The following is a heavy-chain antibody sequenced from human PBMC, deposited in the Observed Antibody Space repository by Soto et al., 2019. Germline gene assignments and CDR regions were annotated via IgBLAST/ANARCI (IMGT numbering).Heavy chain of an antibody. J-gene: IGHJ6*02. CDR3: ASYEYGNSLFGVDV. Sequence: QVHLQQRGAGLLKPSETLSLNCVVSGESFSGYYWSWIRQTPGMGLEWIGEVDHRGSTTYNPSLKTRASISIASSQNLFSLELTSVTAAYTALYFCASYEYGNSLFGVDVWGQGTRVTVS. D-gene: IGHD1-7*01. CDR2: VDHRGST. V-gene: IGHV4-34*02. CDR1: GESFSGYY.